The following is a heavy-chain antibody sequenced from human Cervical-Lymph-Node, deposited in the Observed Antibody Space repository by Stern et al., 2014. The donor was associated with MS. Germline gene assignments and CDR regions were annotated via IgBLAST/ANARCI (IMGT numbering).Heavy chain of an antibody. CDR2: TSGYNDDT. D-gene: IGHD6-19*01. V-gene: IGHV1-18*01. J-gene: IGHJ5*02. CDR1: GYTFRKYG. Sequence: QVQLEESGAEVKKPGTSVKVSCKASGYTFRKYGISWVRQAPGQGLEWMGWTSGYNDDTNYVEKFQGRVTMTTDTSTNTAYLGLRSLTSDDTAVYYCARDPHIAVAGTGGGFDPWGQGTLVTVSS. CDR3: ARDPHIAVAGTGGGFDP.